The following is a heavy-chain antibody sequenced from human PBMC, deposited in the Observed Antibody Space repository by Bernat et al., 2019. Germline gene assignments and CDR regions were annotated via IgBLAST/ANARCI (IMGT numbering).Heavy chain of an antibody. CDR3: ARVLLWFGELFGFDP. Sequence: QLQLQESGPGLVKPSETLSLTCTVSGGPISSSSYYWGWIRQPPGKGLEWIGSIYYSGSTYYNPSLKSRVTISVDTSKNQFSLKLSSVTAADTAVYYCARVLLWFGELFGFDPWGQGTLVTVSS. D-gene: IGHD3-10*01. CDR1: GGPISSSSYY. V-gene: IGHV4-39*01. J-gene: IGHJ5*02. CDR2: IYYSGST.